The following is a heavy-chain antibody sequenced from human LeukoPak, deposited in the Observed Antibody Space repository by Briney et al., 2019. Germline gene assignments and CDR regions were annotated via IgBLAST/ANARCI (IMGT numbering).Heavy chain of an antibody. D-gene: IGHD3-3*01. Sequence: SVKVSCKASGGTFSKYTISWVRQRPGQGLEWMGGITPLFGTANYAQKFQGRVTITADESTSTAYMELSSLRSEDTAVYYCARAPSPGLGVVMFYYGMDVWGQGTTVTVSS. CDR2: ITPLFGTA. CDR3: ARAPSPGLGVVMFYYGMDV. J-gene: IGHJ6*02. V-gene: IGHV1-69*01. CDR1: GGTFSKYT.